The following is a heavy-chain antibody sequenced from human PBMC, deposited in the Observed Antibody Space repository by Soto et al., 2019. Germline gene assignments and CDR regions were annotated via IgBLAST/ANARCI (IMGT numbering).Heavy chain of an antibody. Sequence: EVQLVESGGGLVQPGGSLSLSCAASGFTFSSYWMSWVRQAPGKGLEWVANIKQDGSEKYYVDSVKGRFTMSRDNAKNSLYLQMNSLRAEDTAVYYCAAGPLGIAVAGIIEYWGQGTLVTVSS. CDR3: AAGPLGIAVAGIIEY. J-gene: IGHJ4*02. D-gene: IGHD6-19*01. V-gene: IGHV3-7*01. CDR2: IKQDGSEK. CDR1: GFTFSSYW.